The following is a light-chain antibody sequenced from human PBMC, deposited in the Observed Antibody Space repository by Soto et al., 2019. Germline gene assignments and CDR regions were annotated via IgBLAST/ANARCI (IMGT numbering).Light chain of an antibody. V-gene: IGKV3-20*01. CDR2: GAS. J-gene: IGKJ4*01. CDR1: QSVSSNR. CDR3: QQFSSYPLT. Sequence: EIVSKQSPGTLSLNTGERATLSCRASQSVSSNRLAWYQQKPAQAPRLLIYGASIRATGIPDRFSGGGSGTDFTLTISRLEPEDFAVYYCQQFSSYPLTVGGGTKVDNK.